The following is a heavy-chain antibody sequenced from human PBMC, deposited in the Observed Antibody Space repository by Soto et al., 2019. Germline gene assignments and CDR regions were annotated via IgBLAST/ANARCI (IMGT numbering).Heavy chain of an antibody. CDR1: GYTFTGYY. D-gene: IGHD3-22*01. CDR2: INPNSGGT. V-gene: IGHV1-2*04. CDR3: ARIRHDRSGYYSGSNGLDV. Sequence: ASVKVSCKASGYTFTGYYIHWVRQAPGQGLEWMGWINPNSGGTNYAQKFQGWVTMTRDTSISTAYMELSRLRSDDAAVYYCARIRHDRSGYYSGSNGLDVWGQGTTVTVSS. J-gene: IGHJ6*02.